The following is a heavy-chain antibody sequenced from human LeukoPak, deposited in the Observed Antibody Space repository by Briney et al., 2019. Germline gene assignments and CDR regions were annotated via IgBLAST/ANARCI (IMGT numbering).Heavy chain of an antibody. CDR3: ARPVGTTVSTFDY. J-gene: IGHJ4*02. D-gene: IGHD4-17*01. CDR2: IYPGDSDT. V-gene: IGHV5-51*01. Sequence: PGESLKISCKGSGYSFTSYWIGWVRQMPRKGPELMGIIYPGDSDTRYSPSFQGQVTISADKSISTAYLQWSSLKASDTAMYYCARPVGTTVSTFDYWGQGTLVTVSS. CDR1: GYSFTSYW.